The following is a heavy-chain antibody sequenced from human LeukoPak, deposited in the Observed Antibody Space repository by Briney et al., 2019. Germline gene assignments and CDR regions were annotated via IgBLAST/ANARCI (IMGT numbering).Heavy chain of an antibody. CDR3: ARDLRYCSSTSCSYYFNY. V-gene: IGHV3-21*01. CDR2: ISISGSKT. Sequence: GGSLRLSCAASEFDFSSHAMTWVRQAPGKGLEWVSAISISGSKTYYADSVKGRFTISRDNAKNSLYLQMNSLRAEDTAVCYCARDLRYCSSTSCSYYFNYWGQGTLVTVSS. CDR1: EFDFSSHA. D-gene: IGHD2-2*01. J-gene: IGHJ4*02.